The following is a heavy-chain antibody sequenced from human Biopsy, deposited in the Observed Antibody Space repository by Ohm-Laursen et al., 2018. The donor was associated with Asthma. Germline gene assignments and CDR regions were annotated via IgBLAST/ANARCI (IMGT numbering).Heavy chain of an antibody. CDR3: ARATSTWSQSGPHYFDL. V-gene: IGHV4-59*01. Sequence: GTLSLTCSVSPGSISDYYWNWIRQFPGRGLEWIGYVYSTGSTRYNPSLKSRVSISVDTSINQVSLRLTSLTAADTALYYWARATSTWSQSGPHYFDLWGQGALVTVSS. CDR1: PGSISDYY. J-gene: IGHJ5*02. CDR2: VYSTGST. D-gene: IGHD2-2*01.